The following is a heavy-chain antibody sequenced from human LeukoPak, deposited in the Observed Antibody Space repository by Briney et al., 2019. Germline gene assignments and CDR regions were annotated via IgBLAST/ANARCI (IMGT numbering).Heavy chain of an antibody. V-gene: IGHV3-15*01. D-gene: IGHD5-24*01. CDR1: GFTFSNAW. Sequence: GGSLRLSCAASGFTFSNAWMSWVRQAPGKGLEWVGRIKSKTVAGTTDYAAPVKGRFTISRDDSKNTLYLQMNSLKTEDTAVYYCTTDSGDAYNPRGYWGQGTLVTVSS. J-gene: IGHJ4*02. CDR2: IKSKTVAGTT. CDR3: TTDSGDAYNPRGY.